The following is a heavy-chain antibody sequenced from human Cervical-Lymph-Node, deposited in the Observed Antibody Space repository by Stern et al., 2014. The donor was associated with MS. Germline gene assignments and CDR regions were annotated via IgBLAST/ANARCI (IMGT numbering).Heavy chain of an antibody. D-gene: IGHD2/OR15-2a*01. CDR3: ARDRRAFLDY. J-gene: IGHJ4*02. Sequence: EMQLVESGGGLVQPGGSLRLSWEASGFSFGTSWMSWVRQPPGRGLEWVANIRQDGYDKFYGDSVKGRFTISRDNARNSLYLQMNSLTVADTAVYYCARDRRAFLDYWGQGTHVAVSS. CDR2: IRQDGYDK. V-gene: IGHV3-7*01. CDR1: GFSFGTSW.